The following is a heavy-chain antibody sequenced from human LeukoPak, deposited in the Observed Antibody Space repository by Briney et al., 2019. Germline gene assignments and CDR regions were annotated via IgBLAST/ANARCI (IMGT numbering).Heavy chain of an antibody. J-gene: IGHJ5*02. Sequence: SETLSLTCTVSGYSISSGYYWGWIRQPPGKGLEWIGNIFYSGSTYYSPSLRSRVTISLDTSRNQFSLKLNSVTAADTAVYYCARGGYYGSGNDFRFDPWGQGTLVTVSS. CDR1: GYSISSGYY. V-gene: IGHV4-38-2*02. CDR2: IFYSGST. CDR3: ARGGYYGSGNDFRFDP. D-gene: IGHD3-10*01.